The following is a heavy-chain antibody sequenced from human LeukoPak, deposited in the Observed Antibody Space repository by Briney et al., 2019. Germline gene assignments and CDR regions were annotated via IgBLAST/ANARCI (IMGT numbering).Heavy chain of an antibody. D-gene: IGHD3/OR15-3a*01. CDR3: ARQTGSGLFILP. CDR2: INHSGST. Sequence: SETLSLTCAVYGGSFSGYYWSWIRQPPGKGLEWIGEINHSGSTNYNASLKSQVSISIDTSKNQFSLKLTSVTAADTSVYYCARQTGSGLFILPGGQGTLVTVSS. J-gene: IGHJ4*02. V-gene: IGHV4-34*01. CDR1: GGSFSGYY.